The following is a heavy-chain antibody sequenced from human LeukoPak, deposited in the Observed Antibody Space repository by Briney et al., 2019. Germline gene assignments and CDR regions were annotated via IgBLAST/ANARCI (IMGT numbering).Heavy chain of an antibody. J-gene: IGHJ4*02. CDR3: AKYYDSSGAFDY. CDR2: MNPNSGNT. Sequence: ASVKVSCKASGYTFTSYDINWVRQATGQGLEWMGWMNPNSGNTGYAQKFQGRVTMTRDTSISTAYMELSRLRSDDTAVYYCAKYYDSSGAFDYWGQGTLVTVSS. CDR1: GYTFTSYD. V-gene: IGHV1-8*01. D-gene: IGHD3-22*01.